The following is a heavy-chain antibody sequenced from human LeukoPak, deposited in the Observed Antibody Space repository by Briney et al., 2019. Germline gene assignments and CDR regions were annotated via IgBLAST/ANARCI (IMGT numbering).Heavy chain of an antibody. CDR2: IYYSGST. V-gene: IGHV4-39*01. CDR1: GGSISSSSYY. D-gene: IGHD4-23*01. J-gene: IGHJ4*02. CDR3: ARPSNNGGNSGDFDY. Sequence: PSETLSLTCTVSGGSISSSSYYWGWIRQPPGKGLEWIGSIYYSGSTYYNPSLKSRVTISVDTSKNQFSLKLSSVTAADTAVYYCARPSNNGGNSGDFDYWGQGTLVTVSS.